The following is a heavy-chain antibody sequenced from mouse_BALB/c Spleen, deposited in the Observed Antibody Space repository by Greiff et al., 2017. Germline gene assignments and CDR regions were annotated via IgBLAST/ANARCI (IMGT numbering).Heavy chain of an antibody. Sequence: EVNVVESGGGLVKLGGSLKLSCAASGFTFSSYYMSWVRQTPEKRLELVAAINSNGGSTYYPDTVKGRFTISRDNAKNTLYLQMSSLKSEDTALYYCARHRGGYDYPHAMDYWGQGTSVTVSS. J-gene: IGHJ4*01. D-gene: IGHD2-4*01. V-gene: IGHV5-6-2*01. CDR3: ARHRGGYDYPHAMDY. CDR1: GFTFSSYY. CDR2: INSNGGST.